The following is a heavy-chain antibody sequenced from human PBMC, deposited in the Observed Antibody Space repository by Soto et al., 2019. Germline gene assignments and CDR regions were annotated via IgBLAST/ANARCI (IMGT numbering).Heavy chain of an antibody. D-gene: IGHD2-21*02. CDR2: IWYDGSNK. Sequence: QVQLVESGGGVVQPGRSLRLSCAASGFTFSSYGMHWVRQAPGKGLEWVAVIWYDGSNKYYADSVKGRFTISRDNSKNXXYLQMSSLRAEETAVYYCARGWYCGGDCYEWYFDLWGRGTLVTVSS. CDR3: ARGWYCGGDCYEWYFDL. V-gene: IGHV3-33*01. CDR1: GFTFSSYG. J-gene: IGHJ2*01.